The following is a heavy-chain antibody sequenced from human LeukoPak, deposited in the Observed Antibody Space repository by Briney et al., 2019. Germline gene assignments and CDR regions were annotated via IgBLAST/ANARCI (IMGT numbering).Heavy chain of an antibody. V-gene: IGHV3-21*04. CDR2: ISSSRSYI. Sequence: GGSLRLSCAASGFTFSSYSMNWVRQAPGKGLEWVSFISSSRSYIYYADSVKGRFTISRDNAKNSLSLQMNSLRVEDTALYYCARGGISIFGVVIYMDVWGKGTTVTVSS. J-gene: IGHJ6*03. D-gene: IGHD3-3*01. CDR1: GFTFSSYS. CDR3: ARGGISIFGVVIYMDV.